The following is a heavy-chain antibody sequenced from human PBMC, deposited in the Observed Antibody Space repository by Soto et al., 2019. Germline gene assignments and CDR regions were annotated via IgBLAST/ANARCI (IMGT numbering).Heavy chain of an antibody. V-gene: IGHV1-69*13. Sequence: SVKVSCKASGGTFSSYAISWVRQAPGQGLEWMGGIIPIFGTANYAQKFQGRVTITADESTSTAYMELSSLRSEDTAVYYCARDRWYSSSSAYYYYGMDVWGQGTTVTVSS. CDR1: GGTFSSYA. D-gene: IGHD6-6*01. J-gene: IGHJ6*02. CDR2: IIPIFGTA. CDR3: ARDRWYSSSSAYYYYGMDV.